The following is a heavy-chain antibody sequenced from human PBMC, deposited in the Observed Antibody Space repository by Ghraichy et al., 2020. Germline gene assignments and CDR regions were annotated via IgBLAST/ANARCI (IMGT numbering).Heavy chain of an antibody. CDR3: AGGVVVPAANYYYYGMDV. V-gene: IGHV4-30-2*01. CDR2: IYHSGST. Sequence: SETLSLTCAVSGGSISSGGYSWCWIRQPPGKGLEWIGYIYHSGSTYYNPSLKSRVTISVDRSKNQFSLKLSSVTAADTAVYYCAGGVVVPAANYYYYGMDVWGQGTTVTVSS. D-gene: IGHD2-2*01. CDR1: GGSISSGGYS. J-gene: IGHJ6*02.